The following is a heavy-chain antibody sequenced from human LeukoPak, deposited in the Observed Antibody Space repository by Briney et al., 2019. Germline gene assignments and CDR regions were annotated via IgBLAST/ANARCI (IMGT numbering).Heavy chain of an antibody. Sequence: GGALRLSCEASTFTFGLYVMTWAREAPGKGLEWVSGISGGGLSTYYTDSVKGRFTISRENSKNTLYLEMTRTRTEDTAVYFCGRGGSTRAQAFDVWGQGTMVTVSS. CDR1: TFTFGLYV. CDR3: GRGGSTRAQAFDV. V-gene: IGHV3-23*01. J-gene: IGHJ3*01. D-gene: IGHD2-15*01. CDR2: ISGGGLST.